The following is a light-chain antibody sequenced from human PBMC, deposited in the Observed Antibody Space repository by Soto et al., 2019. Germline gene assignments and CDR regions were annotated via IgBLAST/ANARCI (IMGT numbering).Light chain of an antibody. J-gene: IGLJ2*01. CDR1: SSDVGGYNY. CDR2: EVS. V-gene: IGLV2-14*01. CDR3: SSYTSSGTVV. Sequence: QSALTQPASVSGSPGQSITISCTGTSSDVGGYNYVSWYQQHPGKAPKLMIYEVSDRPSGVSNRFSGSKSDNTASLTISGLQAEDEADYYCSSYTSSGTVVFGGGTKLTVL.